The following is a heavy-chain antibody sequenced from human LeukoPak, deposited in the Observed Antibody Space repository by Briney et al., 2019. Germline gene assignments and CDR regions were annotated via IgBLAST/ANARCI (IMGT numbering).Heavy chain of an antibody. V-gene: IGHV4-59*01. CDR3: ARAQYNWNDVGWFDP. J-gene: IGHJ5*02. D-gene: IGHD1-1*01. CDR1: GGSFSGYY. Sequence: SETLSLTCAVYGGSFSGYYWSWIRQPPGKGLEWIGYIYYSGSTNYNPSLKSRVTISVDTSKNQFSLKLSSVTAADTAVYYCARAQYNWNDVGWFDPWGQGTLVTVSS. CDR2: IYYSGST.